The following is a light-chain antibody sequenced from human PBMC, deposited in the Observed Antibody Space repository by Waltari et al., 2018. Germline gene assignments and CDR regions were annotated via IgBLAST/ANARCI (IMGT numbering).Light chain of an antibody. Sequence: DIQMTQSPSPLSASVGDRVPISCRASQSVGTWLAWYQQKPGNAPKLLIYMASSLESGVPSRCSGSGAGTDFTLTISSLQPDEFATYSCQQYSSFSTFGQGTKV. CDR2: MAS. J-gene: IGKJ2*01. CDR3: QQYSSFST. V-gene: IGKV1-5*03. CDR1: QSVGTW.